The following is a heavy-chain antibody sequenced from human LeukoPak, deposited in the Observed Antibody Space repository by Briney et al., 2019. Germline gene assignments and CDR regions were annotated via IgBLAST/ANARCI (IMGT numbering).Heavy chain of an antibody. Sequence: GGSLRLSRAASGITFTNYAMHWVRQAPGKGLEWVAFIRSDGSNKCYPDSVKGRFTISRDTSKNTLYLQMNSLRPEDTAVYYCAKGGALGSYYMDVWGKGTTVTISS. D-gene: IGHD5-12*01. J-gene: IGHJ6*03. CDR2: IRSDGSNK. V-gene: IGHV3-30*02. CDR3: AKGGALGSYYMDV. CDR1: GITFTNYA.